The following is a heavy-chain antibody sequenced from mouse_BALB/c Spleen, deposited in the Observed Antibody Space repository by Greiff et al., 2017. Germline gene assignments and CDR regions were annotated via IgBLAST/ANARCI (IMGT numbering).Heavy chain of an antibody. CDR2: INPSNGRT. V-gene: IGHV1S81*02. CDR1: GYTFTSYW. CDR3: AREGGY. J-gene: IGHJ3*01. Sequence: VQLQQPGAELVKPGASVKLSCTASGYTFTSYWMHWVKQRPGQGLEWIGEINPSNGRTNYNEKFKSKATLTVDKSSTTAYLQLSSLTSEDSAVYYCAREGGYWGQGTLGNVSA.